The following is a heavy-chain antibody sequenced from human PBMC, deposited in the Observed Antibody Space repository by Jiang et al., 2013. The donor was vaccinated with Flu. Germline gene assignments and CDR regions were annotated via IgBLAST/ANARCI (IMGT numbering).Heavy chain of an antibody. CDR2: VDWDGDK. V-gene: IGHV2-70*04. CDR1: GFSLSSHGMR. CDR3: ARSLSGNFYDY. J-gene: IGHJ4*01. D-gene: IGHD3-22*01. Sequence: KPTQTLTLTCSFSGFSLSSHGMRVNWIRQPPGKALEWLARVDWDGDKFYKISLKTRLTVSKDTSKNQVVLTFTNLGPVDTATYYCARSLSGNFYDYWG.